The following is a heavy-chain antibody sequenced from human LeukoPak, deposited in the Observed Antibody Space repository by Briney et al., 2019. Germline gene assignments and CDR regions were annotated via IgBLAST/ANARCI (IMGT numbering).Heavy chain of an antibody. Sequence: GASVKVSCKASGYTFTGYYMHWVRQAPGQGLEWMGWINPNSGGTNYAQKFQGRVTMTRDTSISTAYMELSRLRSDDTAVYYCARGEGPKGVVPAAIPKYYYYMDVWGKGTTVIVSS. CDR1: GYTFTGYY. V-gene: IGHV1-2*02. J-gene: IGHJ6*03. CDR2: INPNSGGT. D-gene: IGHD2-2*02. CDR3: ARGEGPKGVVPAAIPKYYYYMDV.